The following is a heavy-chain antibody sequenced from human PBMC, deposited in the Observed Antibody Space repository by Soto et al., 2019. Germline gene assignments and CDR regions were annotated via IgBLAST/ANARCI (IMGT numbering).Heavy chain of an antibody. J-gene: IGHJ6*02. CDR3: ARSLELLYYYYGIDV. CDR1: GGTFSSYA. D-gene: IGHD1-7*01. Sequence: AVKVSCKASGGTFSSYAISWVRQAPGQGLEWMGGIIPIFGTANYAQKFQGRVTITADESTSTAYMELSSLRSEDAAVYYCARSLELLYYYYGIDVWGQGTTVTVSS. V-gene: IGHV1-69*13. CDR2: IIPIFGTA.